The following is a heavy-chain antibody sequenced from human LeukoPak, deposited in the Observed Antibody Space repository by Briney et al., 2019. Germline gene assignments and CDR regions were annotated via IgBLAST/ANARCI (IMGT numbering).Heavy chain of an antibody. CDR3: AREQVVVGRGYYGMDV. CDR1: GFTDSSNY. Sequence: PGGSVRLSCAASGFTDSSNYMNWVREAPGKGLEWVSVMYSGGSTFYGDSVKGRFTISRDNSMNTLDLQMNSLRVDDTAVYYCAREQVVVGRGYYGMDVWGQGTTVTVSS. V-gene: IGHV3-66*01. CDR2: MYSGGST. J-gene: IGHJ6*02. D-gene: IGHD2-2*01.